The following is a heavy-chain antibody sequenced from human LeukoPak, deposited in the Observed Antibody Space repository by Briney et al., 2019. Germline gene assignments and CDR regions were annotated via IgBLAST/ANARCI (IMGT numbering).Heavy chain of an antibody. Sequence: GGSLRLSCAASGFTFSSYAMSWVRQAPGKGLEWVSAISGSGGSTYYADSVKGRFTISRDNSKNTLYLQMNSLRGEDTAVYYWAKDFSPYGSGTPVWGQGTTVTVSS. CDR3: AKDFSPYGSGTPV. V-gene: IGHV3-23*01. J-gene: IGHJ6*02. D-gene: IGHD3-10*01. CDR2: ISGSGGST. CDR1: GFTFSSYA.